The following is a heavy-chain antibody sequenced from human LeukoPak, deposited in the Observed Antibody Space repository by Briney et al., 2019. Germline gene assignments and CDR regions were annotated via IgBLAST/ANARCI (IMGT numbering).Heavy chain of an antibody. CDR1: GFTFSSYS. D-gene: IGHD6-19*01. CDR3: ARGNSPGLSRGWSDC. CDR2: ISSSSSYI. V-gene: IGHV3-21*01. Sequence: PGGSLRLSCAASGFTFSSYSMNWVRQAPGKGLEWDSSISSSSSYIYYADSVKGRFTISRDNAKNPLYLQMNSLRAEDTAVYYCARGNSPGLSRGWSDCWGQGTLVTVSS. J-gene: IGHJ4*02.